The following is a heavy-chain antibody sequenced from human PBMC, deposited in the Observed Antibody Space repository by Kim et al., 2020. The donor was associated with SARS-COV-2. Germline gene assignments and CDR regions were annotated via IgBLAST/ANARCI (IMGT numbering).Heavy chain of an antibody. CDR2: ISVGDIT. J-gene: IGHJ4*02. V-gene: IGHV3-23*01. D-gene: IGHD2-2*01. Sequence: GGSLRLSCAASGFTFSNYAMGWVRQAPGKGLDWVSFISVGDITYYADSVKGRFSISRDNSRNTVYLQMSSLSADDTAIYYCTRGLVGYSSIWADYFDFWGLGTLVTVSS. CDR3: TRGLVGYSSIWADYFDF. CDR1: GFTFSNYA.